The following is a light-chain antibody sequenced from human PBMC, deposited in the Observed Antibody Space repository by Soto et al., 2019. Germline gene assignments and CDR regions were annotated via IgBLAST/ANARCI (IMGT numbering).Light chain of an antibody. J-gene: IGKJ4*01. Sequence: DVQMTQSPSSLSASVGDRVTITCQASQDISNSLNWYQQKPGKAPNFLIYDASNLETGVPSRFSGSGSVTDFTFPISSLQPEDFATYYCQQHENLPPTFGGGTKVEIK. CDR1: QDISNS. CDR2: DAS. V-gene: IGKV1-33*01. CDR3: QQHENLPPT.